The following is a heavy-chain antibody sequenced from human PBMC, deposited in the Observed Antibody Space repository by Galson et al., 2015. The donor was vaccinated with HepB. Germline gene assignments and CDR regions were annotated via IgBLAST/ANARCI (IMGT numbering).Heavy chain of an antibody. CDR2: IYPADSGT. CDR1: GYRFSDYW. V-gene: IGHV5-51*01. J-gene: IGHJ3*02. D-gene: IGHD2-2*01. Sequence: QSGAEVKKPGESLKISCKASGYRFSDYWIGWVRQMPGKGLEWMGIIYPADSGTRYSPSFQGQVTISADKSIRTAYLQWGSLKASDTAIYYCARPVCKTTNCDWGDTVDTLGQGTMVTVSS. CDR3: ARPVCKTTNCDWGDTVDT.